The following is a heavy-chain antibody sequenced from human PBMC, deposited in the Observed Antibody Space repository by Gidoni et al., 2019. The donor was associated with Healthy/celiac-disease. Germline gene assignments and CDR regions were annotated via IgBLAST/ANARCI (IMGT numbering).Heavy chain of an antibody. V-gene: IGHV3-21*01. CDR1: GFTFSSYS. D-gene: IGHD2-21*02. J-gene: IGHJ4*02. CDR2: ISSSSSYI. Sequence: EVQLVESGGGLVKPGGSLRLSCAASGFTFSSYSMNWVRQAPGKGLEWVSSISSSSSYIYYADSVKGRFTISRDNAKNSLYLQMNSLRAEDTAVYYCARDVLPYCGGDCSSDSPIDYWGQGTLVTVSS. CDR3: ARDVLPYCGGDCSSDSPIDY.